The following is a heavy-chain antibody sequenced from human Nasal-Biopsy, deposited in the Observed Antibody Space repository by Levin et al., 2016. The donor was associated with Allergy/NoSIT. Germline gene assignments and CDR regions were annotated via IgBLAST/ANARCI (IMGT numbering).Heavy chain of an antibody. D-gene: IGHD3-3*02. V-gene: IGHV1-2*02. CDR2: INPKTGGT. Sequence: ASVKVSCKASGYTFPGHYMHWVRQAPGQGLEWMGWINPKTGGTNYAQKFQGRVTMTWDTSISTYYMDLTSLRHDDTAVYFCAREGVLGISLSDTEEIEFFRQWGQGTQVTVAS. CDR1: GYTFPGHY. J-gene: IGHJ1*01. CDR3: AREGVLGISLSDTEEIEFFRQ.